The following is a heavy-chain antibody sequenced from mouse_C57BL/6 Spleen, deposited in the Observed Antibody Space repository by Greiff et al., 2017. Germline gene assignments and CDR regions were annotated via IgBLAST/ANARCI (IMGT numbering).Heavy chain of an antibody. D-gene: IGHD1-1*01. J-gene: IGHJ2*01. CDR2: ISSGSSTI. CDR3: ARLTTVVAIDY. Sequence: EVKLVESGGGLVKPGGSLKLSCAASGFTFSDYGMHWVRQAPEKGLAWVAYISSGSSTISYADTVKGRFTISRDNAKNTLFLQMTSLRSEDTAMYYCARLTTVVAIDYWGQGTTLTVSS. V-gene: IGHV5-17*01. CDR1: GFTFSDYG.